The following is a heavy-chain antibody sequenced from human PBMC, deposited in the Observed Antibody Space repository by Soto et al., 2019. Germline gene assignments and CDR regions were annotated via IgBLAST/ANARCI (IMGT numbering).Heavy chain of an antibody. V-gene: IGHV1-58*01. D-gene: IGHD6-19*01. J-gene: IGHJ6*02. CDR3: AADLSVTGTLYYYYGMDV. Sequence: VQWVRQARGQRLEWIGWIVVGSGNTNYAQKFQERVTITRDMSTSTAYMELSSLRSEDTAVYYCAADLSVTGTLYYYYGMDVWGQGTTVTVSS. CDR2: IVVGSGNT.